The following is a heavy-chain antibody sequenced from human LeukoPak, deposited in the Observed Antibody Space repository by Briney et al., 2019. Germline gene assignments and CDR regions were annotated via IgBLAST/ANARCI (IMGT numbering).Heavy chain of an antibody. J-gene: IGHJ6*02. CDR2: IIPILGIA. D-gene: IGHD6-19*01. Sequence: SVKVSCKASGGTFSSYAISWVRQAPGQGLEWMGRIIPILGIANYAQKFQGRVTITADKSTSTAYMELSSLRSEDTAVYYCASSGWYDDYYYYGMDVWGQGTTVTVSS. V-gene: IGHV1-69*04. CDR3: ASSGWYDDYYYYGMDV. CDR1: GGTFSSYA.